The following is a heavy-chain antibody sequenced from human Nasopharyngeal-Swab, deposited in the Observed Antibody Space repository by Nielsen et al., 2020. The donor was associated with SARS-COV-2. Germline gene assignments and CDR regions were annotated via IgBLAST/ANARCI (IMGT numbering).Heavy chain of an antibody. CDR2: IIPTLGIA. CDR3: ARAAILFGMDV. J-gene: IGHJ6*02. V-gene: IGHV1-69*04. D-gene: IGHD3-3*01. Sequence: WVRQAPGQGLEWMGRIIPTLGIANYAQKFQGRVTITADKSTSTAYMELSSLRSEDTAVYYCARAAILFGMDVWGQGTTVTVSS.